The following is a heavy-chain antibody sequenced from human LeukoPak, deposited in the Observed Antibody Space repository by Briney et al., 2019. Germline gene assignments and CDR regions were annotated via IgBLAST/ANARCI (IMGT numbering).Heavy chain of an antibody. J-gene: IGHJ4*02. CDR3: ARDQPNDSSGYYYGSLDY. V-gene: IGHV1-69*13. Sequence: GASVKVSCKASGGTFSSYAISWVRQAPGQGLEWMGGIIPIFGTANYAQKFQGRVTITADESTSTAYMELSSLRSEDMAVYYCARDQPNDSSGYYYGSLDYWGQGTLVTVSS. CDR1: GGTFSSYA. CDR2: IIPIFGTA. D-gene: IGHD3-22*01.